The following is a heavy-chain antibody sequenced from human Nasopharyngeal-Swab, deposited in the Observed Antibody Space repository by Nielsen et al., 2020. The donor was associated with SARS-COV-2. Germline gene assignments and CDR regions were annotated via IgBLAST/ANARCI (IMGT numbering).Heavy chain of an antibody. CDR2: INAGNGNT. CDR3: ARVYCDSSGYYQY. Sequence: WVRQAPGQRLEWMGWINAGNGNTKYSQKFQGRVTITRDTSASTAYMELSSLRSEDTAVYYCARVYCDSSGYYQYWGQGTLVTVSS. J-gene: IGHJ4*02. V-gene: IGHV1-3*01. D-gene: IGHD3-22*01.